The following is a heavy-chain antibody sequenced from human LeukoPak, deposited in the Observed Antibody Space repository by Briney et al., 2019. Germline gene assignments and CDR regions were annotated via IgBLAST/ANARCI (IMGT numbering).Heavy chain of an antibody. CDR1: GYTFTCYY. D-gene: IGHD3-22*01. J-gene: IGHJ5*02. V-gene: IGHV1-2*02. CDR3: ARETYYYDSSGYYNTGGPSWFDP. CDR2: INPNSGGT. Sequence: AXVKVSCKASGYTFTCYYMHWVRQAPGQGLEWMGWINPNSGGTNYAQKFQGRVTMTRDTSISTAYMELSRLRSDDTAVYYCARETYYYDSSGYYNTGGPSWFDPWGQGTLVTVSS.